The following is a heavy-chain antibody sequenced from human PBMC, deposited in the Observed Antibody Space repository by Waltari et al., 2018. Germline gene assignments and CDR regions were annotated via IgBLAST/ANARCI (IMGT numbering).Heavy chain of an antibody. J-gene: IGHJ6*02. V-gene: IGHV1-24*01. CDR3: ATVGYCSSTSCYYYYYYGMDV. CDR1: GYTLTELS. D-gene: IGHD2-2*03. CDR2: FDPEDGET. Sequence: QVQLVQSGAEVKKPGASVKVSCKVSGYTLTELSMHWVRQAPGKGLEWMGGFDPEDGETIYAQKFQGRVTMTEDTSTDTAYMELSSLRSEDTAVYYCATVGYCSSTSCYYYYYYGMDVWGQGTTVTVSS.